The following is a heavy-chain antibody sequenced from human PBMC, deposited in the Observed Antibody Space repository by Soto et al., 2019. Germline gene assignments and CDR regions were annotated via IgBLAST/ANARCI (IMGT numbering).Heavy chain of an antibody. Sequence: QVQLQESGPGLVTPSQTLSLTCTVSGGSISSGGYYWSWIRQHPGEGLEWIGYIYYSGSTYYNPSLKSRVNIAVDTSKNQCSLKLSSVTAADTAVYYCARYGGDYVLGFAYSGQGTLVTVSS. J-gene: IGHJ4*02. CDR1: GGSISSGGYY. CDR3: ARYGGDYVLGFAY. V-gene: IGHV4-31*03. D-gene: IGHD4-17*01. CDR2: IYYSGST.